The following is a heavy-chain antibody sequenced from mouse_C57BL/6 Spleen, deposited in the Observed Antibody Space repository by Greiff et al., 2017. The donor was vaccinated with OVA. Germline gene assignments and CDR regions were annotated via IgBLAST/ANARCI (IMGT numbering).Heavy chain of an antibody. D-gene: IGHD2-1*01. CDR3: ARNSNYDWYFDV. J-gene: IGHJ1*03. CDR2: IRNKANGYTT. CDR1: GFTFTAYY. Sequence: DVKLVESGGGLVQPGGSLSLSCAASGFTFTAYYMSWVRPPPGKALEWLGFIRNKANGYTTEYSASVKGRFTISRDNSQSILYLQMNALRAEDSATYYCARNSNYDWYFDVWGTGTTVTVSS. V-gene: IGHV7-3*01.